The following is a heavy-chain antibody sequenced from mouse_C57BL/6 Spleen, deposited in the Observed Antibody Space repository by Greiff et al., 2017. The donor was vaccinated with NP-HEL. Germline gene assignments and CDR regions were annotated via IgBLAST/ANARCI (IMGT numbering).Heavy chain of an antibody. CDR2: IDPSDSET. V-gene: IGHV1-52*01. CDR3: ARGGLRLDYFDY. Sequence: QVQLQQPGAELVRPGSSVKLSCKASGYTFTSYWMHWVKQRPIQGLEWIGNIDPSDSETHYNQKFKDKATLTVDKSSSTAYMQLSSLTSEDSAVYYGARGGLRLDYFDYWGQGTTLTVSS. D-gene: IGHD2-4*01. CDR1: GYTFTSYW. J-gene: IGHJ2*01.